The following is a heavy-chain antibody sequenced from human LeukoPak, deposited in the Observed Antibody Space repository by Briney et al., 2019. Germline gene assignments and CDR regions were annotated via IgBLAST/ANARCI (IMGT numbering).Heavy chain of an antibody. J-gene: IGHJ2*01. Sequence: SETLSLTCAVYGVSFSGYYWSWIRQPPGKGLEWIGEINHSGSTNYNPSLKSRVTISVDTSKNQFSLKLSSVTAADTAVYYCARGSGSLTSYGDHWYFDLWGRGTLVTVSS. CDR3: ARGSGSLTSYGDHWYFDL. D-gene: IGHD4-17*01. V-gene: IGHV4-34*01. CDR2: INHSGST. CDR1: GVSFSGYY.